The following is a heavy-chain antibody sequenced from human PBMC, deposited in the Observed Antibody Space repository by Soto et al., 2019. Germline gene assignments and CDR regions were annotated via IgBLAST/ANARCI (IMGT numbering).Heavy chain of an antibody. D-gene: IGHD6-19*01. CDR3: ARYGSGWYYSDFDY. J-gene: IGHJ4*02. V-gene: IGHV4-61*01. CDR2: IYYSGST. CDR1: GGSVSSGSYY. Sequence: PSETLSLTCTVSGGSVSSGSYYWSWIRQPPGKGLEWIGYIYYSGSTNYNHSLKSRVTISVDTSKNQFYLKLSSVTAADTAVYYCARYGSGWYYSDFDYWGRGTLVTVSS.